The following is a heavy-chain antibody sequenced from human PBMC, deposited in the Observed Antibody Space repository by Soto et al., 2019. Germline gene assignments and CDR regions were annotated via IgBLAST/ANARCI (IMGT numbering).Heavy chain of an antibody. CDR1: GFTFSNAW. V-gene: IGHV3-21*01. D-gene: IGHD2-15*01. J-gene: IGHJ4*02. CDR2: ISSSSSYI. CDR3: ARVGGYCSGGSCPDDY. Sequence: GGSLRLSCAASGFTFSNAWMNWVRQAPGKGLEWVSSISSSSSYINYADSVKGRFTISRDNAKNSLYLQMNSLRAEDTDVYYCARVGGYCSGGSCPDDYWGQGTLVTVSS.